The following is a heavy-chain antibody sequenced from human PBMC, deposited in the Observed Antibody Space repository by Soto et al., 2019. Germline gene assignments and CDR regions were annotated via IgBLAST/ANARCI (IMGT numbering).Heavy chain of an antibody. CDR2: MNPNSGNT. J-gene: IGHJ4*02. V-gene: IGHV1-8*01. D-gene: IGHD1-26*01. Sequence: ASVKVSCKASGYTFTSYDINWVRQATGQGLEWMGWMNPNSGNTGYAQKFRDRVTMTTDTSTTTAYLELRSLRYDDTAVYYCARDITGATGDYWGQGTLVTVSS. CDR3: ARDITGATGDY. CDR1: GYTFTSYD.